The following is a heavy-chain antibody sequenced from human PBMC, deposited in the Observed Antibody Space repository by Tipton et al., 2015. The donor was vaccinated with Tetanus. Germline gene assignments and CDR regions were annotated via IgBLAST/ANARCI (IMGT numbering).Heavy chain of an antibody. CDR2: IYYSGST. CDR1: GGSVSSGSYY. D-gene: IGHD6-13*01. CDR3: ARSEQQLVRGYYYYYYVDV. Sequence: TLSLTCTVSGGSVSSGSYYWSWIRQPPGKGLEWIGYIYYSGSTNYNPSLKSRVTISVDTSKNQFSLKLSSVTAADTAVYYCARSEQQLVRGYYYYYYVDVWGKGTTVTVSS. V-gene: IGHV4-61*01. J-gene: IGHJ6*03.